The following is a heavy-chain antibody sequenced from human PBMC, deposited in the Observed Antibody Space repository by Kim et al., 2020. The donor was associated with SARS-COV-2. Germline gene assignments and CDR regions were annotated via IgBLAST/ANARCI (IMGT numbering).Heavy chain of an antibody. CDR3: ARDRVGATSYVDY. Sequence: YADAGKGRFTIARDNSKNTLYHQMNSLRAEDKAVYYCARDRVGATSYVDYWGQGTLVTVSS. J-gene: IGHJ4*02. D-gene: IGHD1-26*01. V-gene: IGHV3-66*01.